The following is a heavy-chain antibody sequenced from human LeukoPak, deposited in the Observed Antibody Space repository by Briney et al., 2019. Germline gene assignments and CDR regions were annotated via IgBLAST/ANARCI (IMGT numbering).Heavy chain of an antibody. CDR1: GYTFTSYG. V-gene: IGHV1-18*04. Sequence: ASVKVSCKASGYTFTSYGISWVRQAPGQGLEWMGWISAYNGNTNYAQKLQGRVTMTTDTSTSTAYMELRSLRPDDTAVYYCARDLLTYGDYGYWGQGTLVTVSS. J-gene: IGHJ4*02. D-gene: IGHD4-17*01. CDR3: ARDLLTYGDYGY. CDR2: ISAYNGNT.